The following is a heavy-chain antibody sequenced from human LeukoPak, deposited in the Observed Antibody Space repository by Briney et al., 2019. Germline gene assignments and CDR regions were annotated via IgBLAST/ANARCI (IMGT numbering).Heavy chain of an antibody. Sequence: PGGSLRLSCAASGFTFSSYWMSWVRQAPGKGLEWVANINQDGSEKYYVDSVKGRFTISRDNAKNSLYLQMNRLRAEDTAVYYCARDRSGWYPHYYYYGMDVWGQGTTVTVSS. CDR3: ARDRSGWYPHYYYYGMDV. CDR2: INQDGSEK. J-gene: IGHJ6*02. D-gene: IGHD6-19*01. CDR1: GFTFSSYW. V-gene: IGHV3-7*01.